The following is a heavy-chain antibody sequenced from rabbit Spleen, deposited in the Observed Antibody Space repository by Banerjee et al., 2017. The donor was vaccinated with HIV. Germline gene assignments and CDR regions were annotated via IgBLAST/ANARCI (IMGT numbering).Heavy chain of an antibody. CDR1: GVSFSSNYY. CDR2: IDPLFGAT. CDR3: VRGASSSGFYDL. J-gene: IGHJ4*01. D-gene: IGHD1-1*01. Sequence: QEQLVESGGGLVQPEGSLTLTCTASGVSFSSNYYMCWVRQAPGKGLEWIGYIDPLFGATYYATWVNGRFTISSHNAQKTLYLQLNSLTAADTATYFCVRGASSSGFYDLWGPGTLVTVS. V-gene: IGHV1S43*01.